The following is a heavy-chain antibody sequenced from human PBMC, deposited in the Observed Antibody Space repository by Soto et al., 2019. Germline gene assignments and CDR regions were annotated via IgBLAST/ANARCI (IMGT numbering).Heavy chain of an antibody. J-gene: IGHJ4*02. V-gene: IGHV4-38-2*01. CDR1: EYSSIILDC. D-gene: IGHD1-26*01. Sequence: IMSVTCSVAEYSSIILDCWRLIRQPPGKGLEWIGSIYHSGSTYYNPSLKSRVTISVDTSKNQFSLKLSSVTAADTAVYYCARIVGATTCFDYWGQRTLVTVSS. CDR3: ARIVGATTCFDY. CDR2: IYHSGST.